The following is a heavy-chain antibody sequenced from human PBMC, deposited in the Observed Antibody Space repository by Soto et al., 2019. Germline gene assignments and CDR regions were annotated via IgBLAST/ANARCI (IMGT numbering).Heavy chain of an antibody. CDR3: ARGLTDDAFDV. Sequence: GESLKISCKGSGYSFSSHWIAWVRQMPGKGLECMGIIYPGDSDTRYTTSFQGQVTFSADKSISTAYLQWSSLKASDTGMYYCARGLTDDAFDVWGQGTMVTVSS. CDR1: GYSFSSHW. J-gene: IGHJ3*01. D-gene: IGHD2-8*02. CDR2: IYPGDSDT. V-gene: IGHV5-51*01.